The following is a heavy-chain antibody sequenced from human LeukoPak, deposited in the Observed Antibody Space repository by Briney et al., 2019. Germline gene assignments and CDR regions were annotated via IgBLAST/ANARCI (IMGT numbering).Heavy chain of an antibody. CDR2: INPNSCRT. Sequence: ASVTVSFKASGYTFTGYNMHWVRQAPGPGLEWMGWINPNSCRTNYEQKFQGRVTMTRDPSISTAYMELSRLRSDDTAVYYCARVPRGGYGPHSFDYWGQGTLVTVSS. J-gene: IGHJ4*02. CDR3: ARVPRGGYGPHSFDY. D-gene: IGHD5-18*01. V-gene: IGHV1-2*02. CDR1: GYTFTGYN.